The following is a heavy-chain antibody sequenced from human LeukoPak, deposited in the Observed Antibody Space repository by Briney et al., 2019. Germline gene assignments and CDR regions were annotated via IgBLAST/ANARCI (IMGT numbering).Heavy chain of an antibody. Sequence: SETLSLTRTVSGGSLSSGGYYWSWIRQHPGKSLEWIGYIYYSGSTYYNPSLKSRVTISVDTSKNQFSLKLSSVTAADTAVYYCARAQRYYYGSGSHPYNWFDPRGQGTLVTVSS. V-gene: IGHV4-31*03. J-gene: IGHJ5*02. CDR3: ARAQRYYYGSGSHPYNWFDP. D-gene: IGHD3-10*01. CDR1: GGSLSSGGYY. CDR2: IYYSGST.